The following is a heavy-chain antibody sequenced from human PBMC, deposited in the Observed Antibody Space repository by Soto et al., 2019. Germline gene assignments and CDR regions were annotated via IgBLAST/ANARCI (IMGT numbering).Heavy chain of an antibody. CDR1: GYTFTSYG. V-gene: IGHV1-18*01. CDR3: ASRRDYGDYDAFDI. CDR2: ISAYNGNT. J-gene: IGHJ3*02. D-gene: IGHD4-17*01. Sequence: GASVKVSCKASGYTFTSYGISWVRQAPGQGLEWMGWISAYNGNTNYAQKLQGRVTMTTDTSTSTAYMELRSLRSDDTAVYYCASRRDYGDYDAFDIWGQGTMVTVSS.